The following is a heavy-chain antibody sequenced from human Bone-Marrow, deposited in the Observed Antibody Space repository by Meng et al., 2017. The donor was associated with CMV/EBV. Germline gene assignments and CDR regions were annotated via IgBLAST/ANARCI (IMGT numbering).Heavy chain of an antibody. J-gene: IGHJ6*02. CDR1: GFTFSGYS. Sequence: GGSLRLSCAASGFTFSGYSINWVRQAPGKGLEWVSSISSSSSYIYYADSVKGRFTISRDNAKNSLYLQMNSLRAEDTAVYYCARDLYDILTGYPNHYYYGMDVWGQGTTVTVSS. CDR2: ISSSSSYI. CDR3: ARDLYDILTGYPNHYYYGMDV. D-gene: IGHD3-9*01. V-gene: IGHV3-21*01.